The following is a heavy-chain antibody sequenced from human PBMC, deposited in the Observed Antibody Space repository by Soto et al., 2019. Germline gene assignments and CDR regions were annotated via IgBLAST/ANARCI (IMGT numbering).Heavy chain of an antibody. CDR1: GGSISSYY. J-gene: IGHJ5*02. D-gene: IGHD2-15*01. CDR3: VSGARSWFDP. Sequence: SETLSLTCPVSGGSISSYYWSWIRQPPGEGLEWIGYIYYSGSTNYNPSLKSRVTISVDTSKNQFSLKLSSVTAADTAVYYCVSGARSWFDPWGQGTLVTVSS. V-gene: IGHV4-59*01. CDR2: IYYSGST.